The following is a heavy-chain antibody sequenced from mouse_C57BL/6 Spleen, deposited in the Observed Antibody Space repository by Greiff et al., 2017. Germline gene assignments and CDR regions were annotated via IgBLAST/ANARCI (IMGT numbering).Heavy chain of an antibody. CDR2: IDPETGGT. D-gene: IGHD1-1*01. CDR1: GYTFTDYE. V-gene: IGHV1-15*01. CDR3: TRSYYGSSPFDY. J-gene: IGHJ2*01. Sequence: QVQLKQSGAELVRPGASVTLSCKASGYTFTDYEMHWVKQTPVHGLEWIGAIDPETGGTAYNQKFKGKAILTADKSSRSAYMELRSLTSEDSAVYYCTRSYYGSSPFDYWGQGTTLTVSS.